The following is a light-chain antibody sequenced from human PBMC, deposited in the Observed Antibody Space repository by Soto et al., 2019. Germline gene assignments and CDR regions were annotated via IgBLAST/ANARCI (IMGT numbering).Light chain of an antibody. Sequence: EIVLTQSPGTLSLSPGDRATLSCRASQSVSSSYFAWYQQKPGQAPRLLMYGASSLATGIPDRFSGSGSGTDFTLTISRLEPEDFAVYYCQQYDNSPYTFGQGTKLEIK. CDR2: GAS. CDR1: QSVSSSY. J-gene: IGKJ2*01. CDR3: QQYDNSPYT. V-gene: IGKV3-20*01.